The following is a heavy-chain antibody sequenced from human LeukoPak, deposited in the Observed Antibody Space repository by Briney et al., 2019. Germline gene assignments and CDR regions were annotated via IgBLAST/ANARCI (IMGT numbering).Heavy chain of an antibody. D-gene: IGHD3-10*01. Sequence: ASGFTFEYAASVKGRFTISRDDSKSIAYLQMNSLKTEDTAVYYCTQGVTDYWGQGTLVTVSS. CDR2: ASGFTF. V-gene: IGHV3-49*02. J-gene: IGHJ4*02. CDR3: TQGVTDY.